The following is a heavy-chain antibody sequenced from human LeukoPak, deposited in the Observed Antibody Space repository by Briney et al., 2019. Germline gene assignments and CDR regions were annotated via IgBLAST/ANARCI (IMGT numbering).Heavy chain of an antibody. D-gene: IGHD2-2*03. Sequence: PGGSLRLSCAASGFTFSSYWMSWVRQAPGKGLEWVASIKQDGSEKYYVDSVKGRFTISRDNAKNSLYLQMNSLRAEDTAVYYCAKDLDIVVVPAVGPLVGYWGQGTLVTVSS. CDR3: AKDLDIVVVPAVGPLVGY. CDR1: GFTFSSYW. V-gene: IGHV3-7*01. CDR2: IKQDGSEK. J-gene: IGHJ4*02.